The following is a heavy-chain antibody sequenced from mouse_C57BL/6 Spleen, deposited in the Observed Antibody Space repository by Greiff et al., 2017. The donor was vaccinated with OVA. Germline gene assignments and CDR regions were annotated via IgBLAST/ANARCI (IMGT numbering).Heavy chain of an antibody. CDR2: IDPSDSET. CDR3: AREGTGTWYFDV. Sequence: QVQLQQSGAELVRPGSLVKLSCKASGYTFTSYWMHWVKQRPIQGLEWIGNIDPSDSETHYNQKFKDKATLTVDKSSSTAYMQLSSLTSEDSAVYYCAREGTGTWYFDVWGTGTTVTVSS. CDR1: GYTFTSYW. D-gene: IGHD4-1*01. V-gene: IGHV1-52*01. J-gene: IGHJ1*03.